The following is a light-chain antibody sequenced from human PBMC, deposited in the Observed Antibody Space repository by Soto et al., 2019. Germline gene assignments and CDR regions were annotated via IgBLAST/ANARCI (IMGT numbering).Light chain of an antibody. J-gene: IGLJ2*01. CDR1: SSDIGGHDS. CDR3: SSYSSSSTLI. V-gene: IGLV2-8*01. Sequence: QSALTQPPSASGSPGQSVAVSCTGTSSDIGGHDSVSWYQQHPGKAPKLMIYEVTKRPSGVPVRFSGSKSGNTASLTVSGLQAEDEADYYCSSYSSSSTLIFGGGTKVTVL. CDR2: EVT.